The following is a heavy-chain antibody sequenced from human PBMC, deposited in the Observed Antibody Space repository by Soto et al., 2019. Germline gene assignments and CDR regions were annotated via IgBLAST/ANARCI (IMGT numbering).Heavy chain of an antibody. D-gene: IGHD3-22*01. CDR3: ARTRHYYDSSGHTAGDFDY. CDR1: GGSISSGGYY. Sequence: SETLSLTCTVSGGSISSGGYYWSWIRQHPGKGLEWIGYIYYSGSTYYNPSLKSRVTISVDTSKNQFSLKLSSVTAADTAVYYCARTRHYYDSSGHTAGDFDYWGQGTLVTVSS. V-gene: IGHV4-31*03. J-gene: IGHJ4*02. CDR2: IYYSGST.